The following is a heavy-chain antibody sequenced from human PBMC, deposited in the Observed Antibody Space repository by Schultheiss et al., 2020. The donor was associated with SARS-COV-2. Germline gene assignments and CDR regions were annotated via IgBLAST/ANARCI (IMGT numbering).Heavy chain of an antibody. J-gene: IGHJ6*03. CDR2: IYSGGST. V-gene: IGHV3-53*04. Sequence: GESLKISCAASGFTFSSNYMSWVRQAPGKGLEWVSVIYSGGSTYYADSVKGRFTISRHNSKNTLYLQMNSLRAEDTAVYYCARDRMVYASRANYYYYYMDVWGKGTTVTVSS. CDR3: ARDRMVYASRANYYYYYMDV. CDR1: GFTFSSNY. D-gene: IGHD2-8*01.